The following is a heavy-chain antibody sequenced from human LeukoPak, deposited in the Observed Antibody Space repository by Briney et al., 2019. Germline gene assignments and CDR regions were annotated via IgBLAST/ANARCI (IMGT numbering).Heavy chain of an antibody. D-gene: IGHD6-6*01. V-gene: IGHV1-69*13. J-gene: IGHJ6*03. CDR2: IIPMFGTA. CDR1: GGTFSSYA. Sequence: ASVKVSCKASGGTFSSYAISWVRQAPGQGLEWMGGIIPMFGTANYAQKFQGRVTITADESTSTAYMELSSLRSEDTAVYYCARDSSSSYYYYYYMDVWGKGTTVTVSS. CDR3: ARDSSSSYYYYYYMDV.